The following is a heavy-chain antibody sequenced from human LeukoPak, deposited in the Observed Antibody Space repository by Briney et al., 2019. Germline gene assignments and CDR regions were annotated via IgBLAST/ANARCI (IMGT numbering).Heavy chain of an antibody. D-gene: IGHD3-22*01. J-gene: IGHJ4*02. CDR1: GYTLTELS. Sequence: ASVKVSCKVSGYTLTELSMHWVRQAPGKGLEWMGGFDPEDGETIYAQKFQGRVTMTTDTSTSTAYMELRSLRSDDTAVYYCARDSYDSSGYYYLPLDYWGQGTLVTVSS. CDR3: ARDSYDSSGYYYLPLDY. CDR2: FDPEDGET. V-gene: IGHV1-24*01.